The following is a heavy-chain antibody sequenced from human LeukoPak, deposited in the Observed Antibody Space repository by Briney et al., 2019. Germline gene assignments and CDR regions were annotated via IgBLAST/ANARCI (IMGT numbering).Heavy chain of an antibody. V-gene: IGHV3-23*01. CDR1: GFTFSSYA. J-gene: IGHJ3*01. CDR2: ISGGGLST. D-gene: IGHD2-21*01. CDR3: GRGGSIRAQAFDV. Sequence: GGSLRLSCAASGFTFSSYAIHWVRQAPGKGLEWVSGISGGGLSTYYTDSVKGRFTISRENSKNTLYLEMTRLRTEDTAVYFCGRGGSIRAQAFDVWGQGTMVTVSS.